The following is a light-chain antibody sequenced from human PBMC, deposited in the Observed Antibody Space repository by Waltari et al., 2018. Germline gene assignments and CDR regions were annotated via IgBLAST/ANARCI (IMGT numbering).Light chain of an antibody. V-gene: IGLV2-14*03. CDR2: DVN. CDR3: SSYTSSRTVV. CDR1: SSDVGGYNY. J-gene: IGLJ3*02. Sequence: QSALAQPASVSGSPGQSITISCTGTSSDVGGYNYVPWYQQHPDKAPRLLVYDVNTRPSGVSDRFSGSKSVNTASLTISGLQAEDEADYFCSSYTSSRTVVFGGGTKLTVL.